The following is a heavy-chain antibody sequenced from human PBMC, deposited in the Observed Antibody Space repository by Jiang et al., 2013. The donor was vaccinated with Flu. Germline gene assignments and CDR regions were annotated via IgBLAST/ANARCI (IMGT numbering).Heavy chain of an antibody. D-gene: IGHD2-15*01. CDR1: GSPSPAT. CDR2: INPSGGST. V-gene: IGHV1-46*01. J-gene: IGHJ1*01. Sequence: KKPGASVKVSCKASGSPSPATICSGCAGPGQGLEWMGIINPSGGSTSYAQKFQGRVTMTTDTSTGAVYTELSSLRSEDTAVYYCARELVAAGQYWGQGTLVTVSS. CDR3: ARELVAAGQY.